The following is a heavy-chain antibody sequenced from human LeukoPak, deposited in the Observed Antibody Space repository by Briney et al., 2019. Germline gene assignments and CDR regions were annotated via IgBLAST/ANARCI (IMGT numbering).Heavy chain of an antibody. Sequence: GSLRFSCAASGFTFSSYSMNWVRQAPGKGLEWVSYISSSGSTIYYADSVKGRFTISRDNAKNSLYLQMNSLRAEDTAVYYCAELGITMIGGVWGKGTTVTISS. D-gene: IGHD3-10*02. CDR1: GFTFSSYS. J-gene: IGHJ6*04. CDR2: ISSSGSTI. V-gene: IGHV3-48*04. CDR3: AELGITMIGGV.